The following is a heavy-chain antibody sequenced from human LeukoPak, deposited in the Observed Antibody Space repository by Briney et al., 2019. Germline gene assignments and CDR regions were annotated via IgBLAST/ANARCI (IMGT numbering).Heavy chain of an antibody. D-gene: IGHD5-18*01. CDR1: GFTVSSNY. J-gene: IGHJ4*02. CDR2: IYSGGST. V-gene: IGHV3-66*01. CDR3: VTASFDY. Sequence: GGSLRLSCAASGFTVSSNYMSWVRQAPGKRLEWVSVIYSGGSTNYADSVKGRFTISRDNSKNTLYLQMNSLRAEDTAVYYCVTASFDYWGQGTLVTVSS.